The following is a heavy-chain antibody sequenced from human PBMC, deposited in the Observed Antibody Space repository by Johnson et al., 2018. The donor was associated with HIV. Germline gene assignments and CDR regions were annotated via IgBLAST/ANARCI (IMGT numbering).Heavy chain of an antibody. V-gene: IGHV3-11*04. CDR3: ARAPEVRGIDAFDI. J-gene: IGHJ3*02. Sequence: VQLVESGGGLVNPGGSLRLSCAASGSTFSDSYMSWIRQAPGKGLEWVSYLPSSGGTVSYAAPFKGRFTISRDNAKNSLYLQMNTLTAEDTAVYYCARAPEVRGIDAFDIWGQGTMVTVS. D-gene: IGHD3-10*01. CDR2: LPSSGGTV. CDR1: GSTFSDSY.